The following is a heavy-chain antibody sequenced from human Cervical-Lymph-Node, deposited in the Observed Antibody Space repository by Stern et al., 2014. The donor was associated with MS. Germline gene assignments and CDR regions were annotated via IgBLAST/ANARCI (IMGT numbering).Heavy chain of an antibody. Sequence: QLQLQESGPGLVKPSETLSLTCTVSGGSITNYYWSWIRQPAGKGLEWIETVYTSVSTNYNPSLRSRVPMSVDTSKNQLSLKLSSVTAADTAVYYCARNHGYSYGLRAPPFDYWGQGTLVTVSS. D-gene: IGHD5-18*01. J-gene: IGHJ4*02. CDR1: GGSITNYY. CDR3: ARNHGYSYGLRAPPFDY. CDR2: VYTSVST. V-gene: IGHV4-4*07.